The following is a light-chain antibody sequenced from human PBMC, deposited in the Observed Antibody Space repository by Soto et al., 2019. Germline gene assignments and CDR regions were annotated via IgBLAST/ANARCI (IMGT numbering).Light chain of an antibody. CDR3: QQYNTYSSLT. J-gene: IGKJ4*01. V-gene: IGKV1-9*01. CDR2: AAS. Sequence: IQLTQSPSALSASVGDRVTITCRASQGISSYLAWYQQKPGKAPKLLTYAASTLQSGVPSRFSGSGSGTEFTLTISSLQPDDFASYYCQQYNTYSSLTFGGGTKV. CDR1: QGISSY.